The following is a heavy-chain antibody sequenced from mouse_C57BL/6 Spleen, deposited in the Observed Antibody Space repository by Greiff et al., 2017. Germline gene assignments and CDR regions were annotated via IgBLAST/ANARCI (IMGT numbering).Heavy chain of an antibody. J-gene: IGHJ3*01. Sequence: QVQLKQPGAELVKPGASVKLSCKASGYTFTSYWMHWVKQRPGQGLEWIGMIHPNSGSTNYNEKFKSKATLTVDKSSSTAYMQLSSLTSEDSAVYYCARGITTVEAWFAYWGQGTLVTVSA. CDR2: IHPNSGST. CDR1: GYTFTSYW. D-gene: IGHD1-1*01. V-gene: IGHV1-64*01. CDR3: ARGITTVEAWFAY.